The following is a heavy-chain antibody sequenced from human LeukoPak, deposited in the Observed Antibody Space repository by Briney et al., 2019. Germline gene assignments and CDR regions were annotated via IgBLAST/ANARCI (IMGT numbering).Heavy chain of an antibody. CDR1: GFTFSSYG. Sequence: PGGSLRLSCAASGFTFSSYGMHWVRQAPGKGLEWMAVIWYDGSNKYYADSVKGRFTISRDNSKNTLYLQMNSLRAEDTAVYYCARDPDSSGYYSTGGWFDPWGQGTLVTVSS. CDR2: IWYDGSNK. V-gene: IGHV3-33*01. D-gene: IGHD3-22*01. CDR3: ARDPDSSGYYSTGGWFDP. J-gene: IGHJ5*02.